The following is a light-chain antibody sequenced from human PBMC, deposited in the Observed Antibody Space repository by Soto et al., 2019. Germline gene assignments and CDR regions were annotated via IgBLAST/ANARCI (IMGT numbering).Light chain of an antibody. CDR1: QSVSSSY. V-gene: IGKV3-20*01. CDR3: QQYGNSPPNT. Sequence: IVLTQSPATLSLSPGERATLSCRASQSVSSSYLAWYQQKPGQAPRLLIYGASSRATGIPDRFSGSGSGTDFTLTISRLEPEDFAVYYCQQYGNSPPNTFGQGSKLEIK. CDR2: GAS. J-gene: IGKJ2*01.